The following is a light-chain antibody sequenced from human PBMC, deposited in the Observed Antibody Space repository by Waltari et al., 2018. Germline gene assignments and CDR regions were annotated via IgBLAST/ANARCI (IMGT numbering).Light chain of an antibody. CDR3: HQLNSYPIT. CDR1: QRISSN. Sequence: IQLTQSPSSLSASVGDRVTITCRASQRISSNLAWYQQKPGKAPKLLISAASTLQSGVPLRFSGSGSGTDFTLTISSLQPEDFATYYCHQLNSYPITFGQGTRLEIK. CDR2: AAS. V-gene: IGKV1-9*01. J-gene: IGKJ5*01.